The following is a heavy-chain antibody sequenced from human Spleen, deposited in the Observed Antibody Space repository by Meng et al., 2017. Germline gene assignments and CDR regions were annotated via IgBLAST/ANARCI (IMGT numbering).Heavy chain of an antibody. Sequence: QGPLQESGPGRGGPSETLSLACSVSGGSVSSVGDFWSWIRQPPGKGLEWIGYISHRGNTNYNPSLKSRVTISVDKSKHQFSLILTSVTAADTATYYCAGVDVDTGVPSWGQGTLVTVSS. J-gene: IGHJ5*02. CDR2: ISHRGNT. D-gene: IGHD5-18*01. V-gene: IGHV4-61*08. CDR3: AGVDVDTGVPS. CDR1: GGSVSSVGDF.